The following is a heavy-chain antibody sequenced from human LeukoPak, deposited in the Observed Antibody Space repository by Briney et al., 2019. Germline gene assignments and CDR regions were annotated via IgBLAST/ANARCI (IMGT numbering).Heavy chain of an antibody. CDR1: GGTFSSYA. J-gene: IGHJ4*02. Sequence: SVKVSCKASGGTFSSYAISWVRQAPGQGLEWMGGIIPIFGTANYAQKFQGRVTITADESTSTAYMELSSLRSEDTAVYYCARDNVVRGAPEFDYWGQGTLATVSS. CDR3: ARDNVVRGAPEFDY. CDR2: IIPIFGTA. V-gene: IGHV1-69*13. D-gene: IGHD3-10*01.